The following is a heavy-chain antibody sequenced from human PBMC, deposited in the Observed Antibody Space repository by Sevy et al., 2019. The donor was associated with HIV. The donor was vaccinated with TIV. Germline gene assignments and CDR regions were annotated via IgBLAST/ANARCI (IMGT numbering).Heavy chain of an antibody. J-gene: IGHJ6*02. V-gene: IGHV1-8*01. CDR1: GYTCTTYD. CDR2: MSPNTGAT. Sequence: ASVKVSCAAFGYTCTTYDINWVRQAPGQGLEWMGWMSPNTGATGFAQKFQGRVTLTRNKSITTAYMELSSLTYEDTAIYYCARGGNGDFWSYEYYYYGMDVWGQGTTVTVSS. CDR3: ARGGNGDFWSYEYYYYGMDV. D-gene: IGHD3-3*01.